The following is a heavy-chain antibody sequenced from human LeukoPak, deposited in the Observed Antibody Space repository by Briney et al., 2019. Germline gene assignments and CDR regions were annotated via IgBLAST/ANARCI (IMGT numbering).Heavy chain of an antibody. J-gene: IGHJ4*02. V-gene: IGHV3-23*01. CDR2: ISGSGGST. D-gene: IGHD5-18*01. Sequence: PGGSLRLSCAASGFTFSSYAMSWVRQAPGKGLEWVSAISGSGGSTYYADSVKGRFTFSRDNSKNTLYLQMNSLRAEDTAVYYCAKPGSRYSYGGPFDYWGQGTLVTVSS. CDR3: AKPGSRYSYGGPFDY. CDR1: GFTFSSYA.